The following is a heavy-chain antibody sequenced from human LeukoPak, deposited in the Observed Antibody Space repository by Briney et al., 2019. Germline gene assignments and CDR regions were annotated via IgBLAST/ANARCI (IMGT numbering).Heavy chain of an antibody. J-gene: IGHJ5*02. D-gene: IGHD2-2*01. Sequence: GASVKVSCKASGYTFNRYGVNWVRQAPGQGLEWMGWIGTYNGNTNLAQKFKGRVTITRNTSISTAYMELSSLRSEDTAVYYCARVTVVVPPTQIWFDPWGQGTLVTVSS. CDR3: ARVTVVVPPTQIWFDP. CDR2: IGTYNGNT. CDR1: GYTFNRYG. V-gene: IGHV1-8*03.